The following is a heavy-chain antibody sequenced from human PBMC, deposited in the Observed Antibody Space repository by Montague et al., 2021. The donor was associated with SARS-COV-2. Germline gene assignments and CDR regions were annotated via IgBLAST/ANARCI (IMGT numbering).Heavy chain of an antibody. D-gene: IGHD5-18*01. J-gene: IGHJ4*02. Sequence: SETLSLTCTVSDGSFTIYNFYWGWIRQPPGKGLEWIGSIYYSGSTYFNPSLKSRAFISADTSKKQFSLDLSSVTAADTAVYYCAQRTETLGYTYALFDSWGQGTLVTVSS. CDR1: DGSFTIYNFY. V-gene: IGHV4-39*01. CDR3: AQRTETLGYTYALFDS. CDR2: IYYSGST.